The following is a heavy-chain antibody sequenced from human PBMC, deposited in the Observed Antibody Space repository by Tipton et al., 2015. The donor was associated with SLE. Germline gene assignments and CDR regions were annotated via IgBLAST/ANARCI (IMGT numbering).Heavy chain of an antibody. D-gene: IGHD3-3*01. CDR1: GGSISSSSYY. J-gene: IGHJ3*02. CDR3: ATYITIFGVVTDAFDI. V-gene: IGHV4-39*07. Sequence: TLSLTCTVSGGSISSSSYYWGWIRQPPGKGLEWIGSIYYSGSTYYNPSLKSRVTISVDTSKNQFSLKLSSVTAADTAVYYCATYITIFGVVTDAFDIWGQGTMVTVSS. CDR2: IYYSGST.